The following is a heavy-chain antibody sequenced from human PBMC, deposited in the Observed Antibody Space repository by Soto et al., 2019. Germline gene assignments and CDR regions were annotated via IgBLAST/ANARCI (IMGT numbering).Heavy chain of an antibody. D-gene: IGHD3-3*01. CDR2: ISSSGSTI. J-gene: IGHJ6*02. CDR3: ARVGRSSEAFYYYYYGMDV. CDR1: GFTFSSYE. Sequence: GGSLRLSCAASGFTFSSYEMNWVRQAPGKGLEWVSYISSSGSTIYYADSVKGRFTISRDNAKNSLYLQMNSLRAEDTAVYYCARVGRSSEAFYYYYYGMDVWGQGTTVTVS. V-gene: IGHV3-48*03.